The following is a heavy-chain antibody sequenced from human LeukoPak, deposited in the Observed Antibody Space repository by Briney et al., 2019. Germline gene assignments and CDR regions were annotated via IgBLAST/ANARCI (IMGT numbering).Heavy chain of an antibody. CDR1: GFTFSNYA. Sequence: GGSLRLSCSASGFTFSNYAMHWVRQAPGKGLQYLSSISSSGGGTYYTDSVKGRFTISRDNSKNTLFLEMRSLRPEDTAVYYCVKRVEDGYSYDYWGQGTLVTVSS. D-gene: IGHD5-24*01. CDR2: ISSSGGGT. CDR3: VKRVEDGYSYDY. V-gene: IGHV3-64D*09. J-gene: IGHJ4*02.